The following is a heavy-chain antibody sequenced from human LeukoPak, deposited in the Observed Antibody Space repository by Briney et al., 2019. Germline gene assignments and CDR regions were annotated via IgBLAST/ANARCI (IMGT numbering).Heavy chain of an antibody. CDR3: AKEPPYVVPAAIDWSYFDY. V-gene: IGHV3-23*01. CDR1: GFTFSSYA. J-gene: IGHJ4*02. CDR2: ISGSGGST. D-gene: IGHD2-2*01. Sequence: PGGSLRLSCAASGFTFSSYAMSWVRQAPGKGLEWVSAISGSGGSTYYADSVKGRFTISRDNSKNTLYLQMNSLRAEDTAVYYCAKEPPYVVPAAIDWSYFDYWGQGTLVTVSS.